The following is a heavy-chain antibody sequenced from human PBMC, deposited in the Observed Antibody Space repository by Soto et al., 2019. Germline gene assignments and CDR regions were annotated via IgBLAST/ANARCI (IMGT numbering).Heavy chain of an antibody. D-gene: IGHD1-26*01. Sequence: LRLSCVASGFSITSFAMSWVRQAPGKGLEWASAISASGGSTYADSVKGRFTISRDNSKNTLYLQMNSLRVEDTAVYYCAKVLSSGSYSGALEYWGQGALVTVSS. CDR1: GFSITSFA. CDR2: ISASGGST. V-gene: IGHV3-23*01. CDR3: AKVLSSGSYSGALEY. J-gene: IGHJ4*02.